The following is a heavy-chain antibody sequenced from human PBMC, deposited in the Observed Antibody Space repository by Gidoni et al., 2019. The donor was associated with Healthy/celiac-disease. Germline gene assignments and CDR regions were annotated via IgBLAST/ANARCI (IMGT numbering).Heavy chain of an antibody. CDR2: IKQDGSEK. CDR1: GFTFSSYW. J-gene: IGHJ4*02. CDR3: ARGTYYDIVTGYPTLYYFDY. Sequence: CAASGFTFSSYWMSWVRQAPGKGLEWVANIKQDGSEKYYVDSVKGRFTISRDNAKNSLYLQMNSLRAEDTAVYYCARGTYYDIVTGYPTLYYFDYWGQGTLVTVSS. D-gene: IGHD3-9*01. V-gene: IGHV3-7*01.